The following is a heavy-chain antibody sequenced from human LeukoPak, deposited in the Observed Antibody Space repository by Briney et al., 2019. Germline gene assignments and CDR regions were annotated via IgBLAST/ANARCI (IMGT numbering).Heavy chain of an antibody. V-gene: IGHV3-64*01. Sequence: PGGALRLSCVASGFTFNSYAMHWVRQAPGKGLEYVSAITTDGDRTYYANSVRGRFTISRDNSKNTLYLQMGSLRAEDMAVYYCARDLLVGATAFDFWGQGTMVTVSS. J-gene: IGHJ3*01. CDR2: ITTDGDRT. CDR3: ARDLLVGATAFDF. CDR1: GFTFNSYA. D-gene: IGHD1-26*01.